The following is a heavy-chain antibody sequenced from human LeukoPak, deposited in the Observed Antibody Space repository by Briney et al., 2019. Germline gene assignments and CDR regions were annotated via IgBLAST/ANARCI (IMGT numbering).Heavy chain of an antibody. CDR2: ISFSGTT. CDR1: GGSLSRSSYH. Sequence: SETLSLTCTVSGGSLSRSSYHWLWVRQPPGKGLEWIGRISFSGTTYYNPSLNSRVTIYGNTSKNQFSLRLSSVPAADRAVYYWRSRLVTKYFDYWGQGTPVTVSS. CDR3: RSRLVTKYFDY. D-gene: IGHD2-21*02. V-gene: IGHV4-39*01. J-gene: IGHJ4*02.